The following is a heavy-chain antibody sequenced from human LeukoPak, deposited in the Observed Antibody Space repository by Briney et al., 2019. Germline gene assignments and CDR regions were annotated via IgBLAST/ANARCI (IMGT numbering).Heavy chain of an antibody. CDR2: INHSGST. J-gene: IGHJ4*02. CDR3: ARGYGGGYSGHYFDY. V-gene: IGHV4-34*01. CDR1: GGSFSGYY. Sequence: SETLSLTCAVYGGSFSGYYWSWIRQPPGKGLEWIGEINHSGSTNYNPSLKSRVTISVDTSKNQFSLKLSSVTAADTAVYYCARGYGGGYSGHYFDYWGQGTLVIVSS. D-gene: IGHD3-22*01.